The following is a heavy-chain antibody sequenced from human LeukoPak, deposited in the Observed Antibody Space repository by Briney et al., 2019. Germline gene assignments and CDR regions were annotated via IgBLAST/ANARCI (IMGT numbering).Heavy chain of an antibody. D-gene: IGHD6-25*01. V-gene: IGHV1-2*04. CDR2: FNPNTSDA. Sequence: GASVKVSCKASGYRFTDFSIYWVRQAPGQGLEWMGWFNPNTSDAKYAEKFQGWITMTSDTSIRTAYMEIRSLKSDDTAIYYCATGGPQTSGEKRGLDYWGQGTLVTVSS. CDR3: ATGGPQTSGEKRGLDY. CDR1: GYRFTDFS. J-gene: IGHJ4*02.